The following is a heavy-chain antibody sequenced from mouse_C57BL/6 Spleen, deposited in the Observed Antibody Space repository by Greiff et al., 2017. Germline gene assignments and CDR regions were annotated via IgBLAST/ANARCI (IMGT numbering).Heavy chain of an antibody. CDR2: IRNKANGYTT. V-gene: IGHV7-3*01. Sequence: EVMLVESGGGLVQPGGSLSLSCAASGFTFTDYYMSWVRQPPGKALEWLGFIRNKANGYTTEYSASVKGRFTISRDNSQSILYLQMNALRAEDSATYYCARGRKITTVVEGDYFDYWGQGTTLTVSS. CDR3: ARGRKITTVVEGDYFDY. CDR1: GFTFTDYY. D-gene: IGHD1-1*01. J-gene: IGHJ2*01.